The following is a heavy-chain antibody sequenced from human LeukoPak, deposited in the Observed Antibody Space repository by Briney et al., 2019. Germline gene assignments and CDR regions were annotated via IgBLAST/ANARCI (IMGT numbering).Heavy chain of an antibody. V-gene: IGHV4-39*07. D-gene: IGHD3-10*01. CDR1: GGSISSSSYY. J-gene: IGHJ5*02. CDR2: IYYSGST. CDR3: ARDSKIWFGELPGFDP. Sequence: SETLSLTCTVSGGSISSSSYYWGWLRQPPGKGLEWIGSIYYSGSTYYNPSLKSRVTISVDTSKNQFSLKLSSVTAADTAVYYCARDSKIWFGELPGFDPWGQRALVTVSS.